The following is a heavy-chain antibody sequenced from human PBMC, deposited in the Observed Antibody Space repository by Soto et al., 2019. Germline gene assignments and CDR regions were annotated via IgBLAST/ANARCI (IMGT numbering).Heavy chain of an antibody. CDR1: GFTFSNAW. Sequence: GGSLRLSCAASGFTFSNAWMNWVRQAPGKGLEWVGRIKSKTDGGTTDYAAPVKGRSTISRDDSKNTLYLQMNSLKTEDTAVYYCTTLSITIFGVVLMDVWGQGTTVTVSS. J-gene: IGHJ6*02. V-gene: IGHV3-15*07. CDR2: IKSKTDGGTT. D-gene: IGHD3-3*01. CDR3: TTLSITIFGVVLMDV.